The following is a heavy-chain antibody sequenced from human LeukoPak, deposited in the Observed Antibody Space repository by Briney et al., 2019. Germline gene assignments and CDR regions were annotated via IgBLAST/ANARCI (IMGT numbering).Heavy chain of an antibody. D-gene: IGHD2-2*01. V-gene: IGHV3-48*01. Sequence: GGSLRLSCAASGFTFSSYSMNWVRQAPGKGLEWVSYISSSSSTIYYADSVKGRFTISRDNAKNSLYLQMNSLRAEDTAVYYCARDTPNNLYCSSTSCYYAFDIWGQGTMVTVSS. CDR2: ISSSSSTI. J-gene: IGHJ3*02. CDR3: ARDTPNNLYCSSTSCYYAFDI. CDR1: GFTFSSYS.